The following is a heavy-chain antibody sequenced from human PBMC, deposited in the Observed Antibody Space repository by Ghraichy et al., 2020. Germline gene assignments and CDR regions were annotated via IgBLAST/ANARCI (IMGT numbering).Heavy chain of an antibody. CDR2: ISSSSSTI. D-gene: IGHD1-20*01. J-gene: IGHJ5*02. CDR3: ARVYNWNRVDWFDP. Sequence: GESMNISCAASGFTFSSYSMNWVRQAPGKGLEWVSYISSSSSTIYYADSVKGRFTISRDNAKNSLYLQMNSLRAEDTAVYYCARVYNWNRVDWFDPWGQGTLVTVSS. V-gene: IGHV3-48*01. CDR1: GFTFSSYS.